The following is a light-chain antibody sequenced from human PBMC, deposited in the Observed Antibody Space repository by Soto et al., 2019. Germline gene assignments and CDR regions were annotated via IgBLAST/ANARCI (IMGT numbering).Light chain of an antibody. CDR3: HQRSNWPPVT. CDR2: DAS. J-gene: IGKJ4*01. CDR1: QSVSSY. V-gene: IGKV3-11*01. Sequence: EIVLTQSPATLSLSPGERATLSCRASQSVSSYLAWYQQKPGQAPRLLIYDASNRATCIPARFSGSGSGTDFTLTISSLEPEDFAVYYCHQRSNWPPVTFGGGTKVELK.